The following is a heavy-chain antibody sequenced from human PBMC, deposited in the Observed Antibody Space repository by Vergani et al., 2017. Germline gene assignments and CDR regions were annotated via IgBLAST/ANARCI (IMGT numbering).Heavy chain of an antibody. CDR3: ARHFLYCSGGSCLPRGFDY. CDR2: IWYDGSNK. Sequence: QVQLVESGGGVVQPGRSLRLSCAASGFTFSSYGMHWVRQAPGKGLEWVAVIWYDGSNKYYADSVKGRFTISRDNSKNTLYLQMNSLRAEDTAVYYCARHFLYCSGGSCLPRGFDYWGQGTLVTVSS. D-gene: IGHD2-15*01. J-gene: IGHJ4*02. V-gene: IGHV3-33*01. CDR1: GFTFSSYG.